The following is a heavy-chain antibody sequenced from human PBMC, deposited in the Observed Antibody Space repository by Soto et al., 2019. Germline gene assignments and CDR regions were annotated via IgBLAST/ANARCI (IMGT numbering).Heavy chain of an antibody. V-gene: IGHV2-5*01. D-gene: IGHD3-22*01. J-gene: IGHJ4*02. CDR2: IYWNDDK. CDR1: WFSLSTSGVG. Sequence: SGPTLVNPTQALTLTCTFSWFSLSTSGVGVGWIRQPPGKALEWLALIYWNDDKRYSPSLKSGLTFTKDTSKNQVGLTMTNMDPEDTATYYCAHRRPYYDSSGYPGPFDYWGQGTLVTVSS. CDR3: AHRRPYYDSSGYPGPFDY.